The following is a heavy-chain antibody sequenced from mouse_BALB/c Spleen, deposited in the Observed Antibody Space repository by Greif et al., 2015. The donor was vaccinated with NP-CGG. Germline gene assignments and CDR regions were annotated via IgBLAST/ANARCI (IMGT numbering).Heavy chain of an antibody. CDR2: IRLKSNNYAT. CDR3: TRLATGIDY. V-gene: IGHV6-6*02. D-gene: IGHD4-1*02. J-gene: IGHJ2*01. Sequence: EVKLVESGGGLVQPGGSMKLSCVASGSTFSNYWMNWVRQSPEKGLEWVAEIRLKSNNYATHYAESVKGRFTISRDDSKSSVYLQMNNLRAEDTGIYYCTRLATGIDYWGQGTTLTVSS. CDR1: GSTFSNYW.